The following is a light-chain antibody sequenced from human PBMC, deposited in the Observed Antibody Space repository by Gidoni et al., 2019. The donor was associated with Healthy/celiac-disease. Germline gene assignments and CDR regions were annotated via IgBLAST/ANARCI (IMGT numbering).Light chain of an antibody. CDR3: QQYNSYPYT. CDR1: QIISSW. CDR2: DAS. J-gene: IGKJ2*01. V-gene: IGKV1-5*01. Sequence: DIQMTQSPSTLSASVGDRVTITCRASQIISSWLAWYQQKPGKAPKLLIYDASSLESGVPSRFSVSGSGTEFTLTISSLQPDDFATYYCQQYNSYPYTFGQGTKLEIK.